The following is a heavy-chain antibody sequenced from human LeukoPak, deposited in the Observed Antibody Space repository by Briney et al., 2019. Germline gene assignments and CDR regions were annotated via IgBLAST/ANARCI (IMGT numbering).Heavy chain of an antibody. D-gene: IGHD3-22*01. J-gene: IGHJ4*02. CDR2: IKQDGSGL. Sequence: GGSLRLSCAASGFTFNNYWMSWVRQAPGKGLEWLANIKQDGSGLYYVESVKGRFTISRDNAKNSLYLRMTSLRAEDTAVYYCARIGVDYYDSSGLDYWGQGTLVTVSS. CDR3: ARIGVDYYDSSGLDY. V-gene: IGHV3-7*03. CDR1: GFTFNNYW.